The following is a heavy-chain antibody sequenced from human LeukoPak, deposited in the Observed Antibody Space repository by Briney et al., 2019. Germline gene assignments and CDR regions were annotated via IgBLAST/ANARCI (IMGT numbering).Heavy chain of an antibody. CDR1: GFTFSSYE. D-gene: IGHD3-10*01. Sequence: GGSLRLSCAASGFTFSSYEMNWVRQAPGKGLEWVSYISSSGSTMFYADSVKGRFTISRDNAKNSLYLQMNSLRAEGTAVYYCARVATMVRVPLDALDIWGQGTMVSVSS. J-gene: IGHJ3*02. CDR2: ISSSGSTM. V-gene: IGHV3-48*03. CDR3: ARVATMVRVPLDALDI.